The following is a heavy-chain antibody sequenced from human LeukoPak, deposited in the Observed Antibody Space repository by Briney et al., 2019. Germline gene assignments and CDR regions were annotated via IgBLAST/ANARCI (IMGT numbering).Heavy chain of an antibody. CDR2: INYSGRT. CDR3: ASQIWYNWNTSGGYYFDY. CDR1: DDSISSNRYF. D-gene: IGHD1/OR15-1a*01. V-gene: IGHV4-39*07. J-gene: IGHJ4*02. Sequence: SETLSLTCTISDDSISSNRYFWAWIRQPPGKGLEWIASINYSGRTYYNPSLSSRLTLSVDTSKNQFSLKLSSVTAADTAVYYCASQIWYNWNTSGGYYFDYWGQGTLVTVSS.